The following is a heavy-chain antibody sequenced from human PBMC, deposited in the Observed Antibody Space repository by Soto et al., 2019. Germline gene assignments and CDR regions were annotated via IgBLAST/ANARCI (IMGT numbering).Heavy chain of an antibody. J-gene: IGHJ6*02. CDR1: GGTFSSYA. CDR2: IIPIFDTA. Sequence: ASVKVSCKASGGTFSSYAISWVRQAPGQGLEWMGGIIPIFDTANYAQNFQGRVTITADEYTSTAYMELSSLRSEDAAVYYCARHDCISSSCYYYYYYGMDVWGQGTTVTVSS. V-gene: IGHV1-69*13. CDR3: ARHDCISSSCYYYYYYGMDV. D-gene: IGHD2-2*01.